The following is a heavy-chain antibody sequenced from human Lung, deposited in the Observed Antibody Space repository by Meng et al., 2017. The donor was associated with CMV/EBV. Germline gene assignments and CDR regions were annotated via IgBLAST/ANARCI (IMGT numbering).Heavy chain of an antibody. D-gene: IGHD1-14*01. V-gene: IGHV3-9*01. CDR2: VSLDSERT. CDR3: GKDDLPGGGSF. CDR1: GFSFDKYA. Sequence: GGSLRLXCVLSGFSFDKYAVHWVRQAPGKGLEWVAGVSLDSERTGYADSVKGRFTVSRDNAKKAVYLQMNSLRTEDTALYYCGKDDLPGGGSFWGQGALGTVSS. J-gene: IGHJ4*02.